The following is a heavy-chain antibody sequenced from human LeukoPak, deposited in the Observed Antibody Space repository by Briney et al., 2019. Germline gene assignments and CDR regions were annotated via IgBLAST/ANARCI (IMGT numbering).Heavy chain of an antibody. CDR3: ARVNYRYYYYGMDV. Sequence: GGSLRLSCAASGFTVSSNYMSWVRQAPGKGLEWVSVIYSGGSTYYADSVKGRFTISRDNSENTLYLQMNSLRAEDTAVYYCARVNYRYYYYGMDVWGQGTTVTVSS. J-gene: IGHJ6*02. V-gene: IGHV3-53*01. D-gene: IGHD4-11*01. CDR1: GFTVSSNY. CDR2: IYSGGST.